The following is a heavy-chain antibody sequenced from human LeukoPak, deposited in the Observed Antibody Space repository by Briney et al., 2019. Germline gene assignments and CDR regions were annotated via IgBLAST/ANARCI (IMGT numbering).Heavy chain of an antibody. CDR3: AREVRYLDWLTDY. Sequence: GGSLRLSCAASGFTFSSYAMHWVRQAPGKGLEWVAVISYDGSNKYYADSVKGRFTISRDNSKNTLYLQMNSLRAEDTAVYYCAREVRYLDWLTDYWGQGTLVTVSS. D-gene: IGHD3-9*01. CDR2: ISYDGSNK. J-gene: IGHJ4*02. V-gene: IGHV3-30*04. CDR1: GFTFSSYA.